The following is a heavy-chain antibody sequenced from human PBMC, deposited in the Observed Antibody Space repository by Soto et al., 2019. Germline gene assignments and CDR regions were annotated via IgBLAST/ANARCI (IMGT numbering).Heavy chain of an antibody. CDR1: GGSFSGYY. CDR3: ARLFRWLRPYYYYYGMDV. D-gene: IGHD5-12*01. CDR2: INHSGST. V-gene: IGHV4-34*01. J-gene: IGHJ6*02. Sequence: SETLSLTCAVYGGSFSGYYWSWIRQPPGKGLEWIGEINHSGSTNYNPSLKSRVTISVDTSKNQFSLELSSVTAADTSVYYCARLFRWLRPYYYYYGMDVWGQGTTVTVSS.